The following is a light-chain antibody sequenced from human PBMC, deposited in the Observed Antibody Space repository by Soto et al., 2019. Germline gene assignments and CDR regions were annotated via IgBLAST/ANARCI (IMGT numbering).Light chain of an antibody. J-gene: IGLJ3*02. V-gene: IGLV4-69*01. Sequence: QLVLTQSPSASASLGASVKLTCALSSGHSSYAIAWHQQQPEKGPRALMKLNSDGSHTRGDGIPDRFSGSSSGAERYLTIPSLQSEDEADYYCQTWGTGIVVCGGGTKLTVL. CDR1: SGHSSYA. CDR3: QTWGTGIVV. CDR2: LNSDGSH.